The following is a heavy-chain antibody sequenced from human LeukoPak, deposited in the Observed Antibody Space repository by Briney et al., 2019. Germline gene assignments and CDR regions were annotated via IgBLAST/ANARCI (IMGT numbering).Heavy chain of an antibody. CDR3: ARGANGRGGHRGNYYYGLDV. J-gene: IGHJ6*02. V-gene: IGHV3-30-3*01. Sequence: GRSLRLSCAASGFPFSSYAMHWVRQAPGKGLEWVAVISYDGANKYYADSVKGRFTISRDSSKSTVYLLMNSLGAEDTAIYYCARGANGRGGHRGNYYYGLDVWGQGTTVTVSS. CDR1: GFPFSSYA. D-gene: IGHD5-24*01. CDR2: ISYDGANK.